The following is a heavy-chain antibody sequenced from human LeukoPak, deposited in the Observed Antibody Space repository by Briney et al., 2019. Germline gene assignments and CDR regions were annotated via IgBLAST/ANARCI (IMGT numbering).Heavy chain of an antibody. Sequence: SETLSLTCTVSGGSISGYYWSWIRQPPGKGLEWIGNIYDSGSTNYNPSLKSRATMSVDTSKNQVSLKLRSVTAADTAVYYCARETSLPGYAGGLGFNYWGQGTLVTVSS. CDR1: GGSISGYY. J-gene: IGHJ4*02. CDR2: IYDSGST. D-gene: IGHD6-19*01. CDR3: ARETSLPGYAGGLGFNY. V-gene: IGHV4-59*01.